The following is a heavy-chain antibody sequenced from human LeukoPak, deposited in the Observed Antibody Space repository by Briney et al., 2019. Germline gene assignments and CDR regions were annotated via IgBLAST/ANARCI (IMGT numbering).Heavy chain of an antibody. CDR2: INHSGST. D-gene: IGHD3-10*01. V-gene: IGHV4-34*01. CDR3: AMGVVSGIILSFDFDY. CDR1: GGSFSGYY. J-gene: IGHJ4*02. Sequence: SETLSLTCAVYGGSFSGYYWSWIRQPPGKGLEWIGEINHSGSTNYNPSLKSRVTISVDTSKNQFSLKLSSVTAADTAVYYCAMGVVSGIILSFDFDYWGQGTLVTVSS.